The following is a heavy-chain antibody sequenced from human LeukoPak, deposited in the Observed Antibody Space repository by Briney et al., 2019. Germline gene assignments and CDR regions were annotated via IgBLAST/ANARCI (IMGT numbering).Heavy chain of an antibody. J-gene: IGHJ1*01. Sequence: ASVTVSCKASGDTFSSHSISWVRQAPGQGLEWMGGIIPIFRTTKYAQKFQGRVTITADESTSTAYMELSSLRSEDTAVYYCASPGVAGSLLYFQHWGQGTLVTVSS. CDR1: GDTFSSHS. V-gene: IGHV1-69*13. CDR2: IIPIFRTT. CDR3: ASPGVAGSLLYFQH. D-gene: IGHD6-19*01.